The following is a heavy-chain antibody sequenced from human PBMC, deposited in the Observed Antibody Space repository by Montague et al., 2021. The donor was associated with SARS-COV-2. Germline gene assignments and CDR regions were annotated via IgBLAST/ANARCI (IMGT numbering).Heavy chain of an antibody. CDR1: GFSISSGFY. V-gene: IGHV4-38-2*01. CDR3: ARRPHYYDSSGYYYPGPQRYYFDY. Sequence: SETLSLTCSVSGFSISSGFYWAWIRQSPGKGPEWIGTVYHSGYTXYNPSLKGRVTVSIDTSKNQFSLTVTSVTAADTAVYYCARRPHYYDSSGYYYPGPQRYYFDYWGQGTLVTVSS. CDR2: VYHSGYT. D-gene: IGHD3-22*01. J-gene: IGHJ4*02.